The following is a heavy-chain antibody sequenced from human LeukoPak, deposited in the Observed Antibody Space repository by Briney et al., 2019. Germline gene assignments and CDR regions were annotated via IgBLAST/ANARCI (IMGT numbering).Heavy chain of an antibody. V-gene: IGHV1-2*06. CDR1: GDTFTGYY. CDR3: ARYSSGFLECSDY. D-gene: IGHD3-3*01. Sequence: ASVKVSCKASGDTFTGYYMHWVRQAPGQGLEWMGRINPNSGDTNYAQKFQGRVTMTRYTSISTAYMELSRLRSDDTAVYYCARYSSGFLECSDYWGQGTLVTVSS. CDR2: INPNSGDT. J-gene: IGHJ4*02.